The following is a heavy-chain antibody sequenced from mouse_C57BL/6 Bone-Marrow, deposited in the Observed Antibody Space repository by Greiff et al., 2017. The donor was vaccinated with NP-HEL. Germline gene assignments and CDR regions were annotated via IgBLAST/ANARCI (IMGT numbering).Heavy chain of an antibody. Sequence: QVHVKQPGAELVRPGSSVKLSCKASGYTFTSYWMHWVKQRPIQGLEWIGNIDPSDSETHYNQKFKDKATLTVDQSSSTAYMQLSSLTSEDSAVLYSARGGYGDDWGQGTTRTVSS. CDR1: GYTFTSYW. V-gene: IGHV1-52*01. CDR3: ARGGYGDD. CDR2: IDPSDSET. D-gene: IGHD1-1*02. J-gene: IGHJ2*01.